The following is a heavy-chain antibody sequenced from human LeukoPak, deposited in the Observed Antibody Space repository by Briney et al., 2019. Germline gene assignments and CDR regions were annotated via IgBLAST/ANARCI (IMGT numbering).Heavy chain of an antibody. CDR1: GFTFRNAW. CDR3: TTVWYSSPPY. J-gene: IGHJ4*02. V-gene: IGHV3-15*01. Sequence: PGGSLRLSCAASGFTFRNAWMSWVRQAPGKGLEWVGLIKTKTDGGTTDYAAPVKGRFTISRDDSKNTLYLQMNSLKTEDTAVYYCTTVWYSSPPYWGPGTLVTVSS. CDR2: IKTKTDGGTT. D-gene: IGHD6-13*01.